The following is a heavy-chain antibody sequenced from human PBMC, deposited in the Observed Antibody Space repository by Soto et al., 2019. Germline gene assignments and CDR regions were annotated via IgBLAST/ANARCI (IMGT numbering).Heavy chain of an antibody. V-gene: IGHV3-23*01. Sequence: GGSLRLSCAASGFTFSSYAMSWVRQAPGKGLEWVSAISGSGGSTYSADSVKGRFTISRDNSKNTLYLQMNSLSAEDTAVYYCAKAGCSGGSCYLAPYYYYGMDVWGQGTTVTVSS. CDR2: ISGSGGST. J-gene: IGHJ6*02. D-gene: IGHD2-15*01. CDR1: GFTFSSYA. CDR3: AKAGCSGGSCYLAPYYYYGMDV.